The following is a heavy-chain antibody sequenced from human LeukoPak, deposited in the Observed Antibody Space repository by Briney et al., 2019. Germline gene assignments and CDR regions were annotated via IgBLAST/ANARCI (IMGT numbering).Heavy chain of an antibody. J-gene: IGHJ1*01. CDR1: GYTFTGYY. D-gene: IGHD6-13*01. CDR3: ARDGTYSSSWYADFQH. CDR2: INPNSGGT. Sequence: ASVKVSCKASGYTFTGYYMHCVRQAPGQGLEWMGWINPNSGGTNYAQKFQGRVTMTRDTSISTAYMELSRLRSDDTAVYYCARDGTYSSSWYADFQHWGQGTLVTVSS. V-gene: IGHV1-2*02.